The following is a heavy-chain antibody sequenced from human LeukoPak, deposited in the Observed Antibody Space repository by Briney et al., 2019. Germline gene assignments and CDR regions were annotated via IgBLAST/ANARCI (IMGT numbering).Heavy chain of an antibody. J-gene: IGHJ6*03. CDR2: IYPDDSNT. CDR1: GYRFNNYW. Sequence: GESLKISCKGSGYRFNNYWIGWVRQMSGKGLEWMGIIYPDDSNTKYTPSFEGQVTISVDKSINTAYLQWSSLKASDTAIYYCARRHGAGYSSSYYYYYMDVWGQGTTVTVSS. CDR3: ARRHGAGYSSSYYYYYMDV. V-gene: IGHV5-51*01. D-gene: IGHD5-24*01.